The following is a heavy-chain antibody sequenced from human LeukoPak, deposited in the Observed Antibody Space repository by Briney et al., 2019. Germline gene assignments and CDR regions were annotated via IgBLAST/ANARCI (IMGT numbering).Heavy chain of an antibody. D-gene: IGHD6-25*01. CDR2: INHSGST. CDR3: ARGTAPDY. CDR1: GGSFSGYY. Sequence: SETLSLTSAVYGGSFSGYYWSWIRPPPGKGLEWIGEINHSGSTNYNPSLKSRVTISVDTSKNQFSLKLSSVTAADTAVYYCARGTAPDYWGQGTLVTVSS. V-gene: IGHV4-34*01. J-gene: IGHJ4*02.